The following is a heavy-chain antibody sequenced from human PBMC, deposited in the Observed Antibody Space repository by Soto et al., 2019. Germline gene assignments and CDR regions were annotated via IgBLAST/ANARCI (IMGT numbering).Heavy chain of an antibody. CDR2: INHSGST. D-gene: IGHD6-6*01. J-gene: IGHJ4*02. Sequence: SETLSLTCAVYGGSSSGYYWSWIRQPPGKGLEWIGEINHSGSTNYNPSLKSRVTISVDTSKNQFSLKLSSVTAADTAVYYCARARLGSSSFVDYWGQGTLDTVSS. CDR3: ARARLGSSSFVDY. V-gene: IGHV4-34*01. CDR1: GGSSSGYY.